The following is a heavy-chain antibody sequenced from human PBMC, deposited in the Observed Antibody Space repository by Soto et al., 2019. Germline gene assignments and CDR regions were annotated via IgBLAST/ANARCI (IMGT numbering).Heavy chain of an antibody. J-gene: IGHJ4*02. CDR3: AKEYSTSFDY. CDR1: GFSFSNYA. CDR2: ISAGGSNT. D-gene: IGHD6-6*01. Sequence: GGSLRLSCAASGFSFSNYAMNWVRQAPGKGLEWVSAISAGGSNTNYADSVKGRFTISSDNSKNTLYLQMNGLGADDTAVYYCAKEYSTSFDYWGQGTPVTVSS. V-gene: IGHV3-23*01.